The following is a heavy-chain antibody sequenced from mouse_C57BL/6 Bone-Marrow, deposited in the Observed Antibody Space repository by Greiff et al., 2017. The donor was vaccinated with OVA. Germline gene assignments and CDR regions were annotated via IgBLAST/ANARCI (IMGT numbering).Heavy chain of an antibody. V-gene: IGHV1-81*01. CDR1: GYTFTSYG. CDR3: ARRDYYGSRYYFDY. J-gene: IGHJ2*01. Sequence: QVQLKESGAELARPGASVKLSCKASGYTFTSYGISWVKQRTGQGLEWIGEIYPRSGNTYYNEKFKGKATLTADKSSSTAYMELRSLTSEDSAVYFCARRDYYGSRYYFDYWGQGTTLTVSS. CDR2: IYPRSGNT. D-gene: IGHD1-1*01.